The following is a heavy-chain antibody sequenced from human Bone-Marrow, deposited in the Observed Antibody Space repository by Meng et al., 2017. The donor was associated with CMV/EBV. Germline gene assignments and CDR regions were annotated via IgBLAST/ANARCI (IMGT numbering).Heavy chain of an antibody. Sequence: GESLKISCAASGFTFSSYDMHWVRQATGKGLEWVSAIGTAGDTYYPGSVKGRFTISRENAKNSLYLQMNSLRAGDTAVYYCARAIVGALGMDVWGQGTTVTVFS. CDR1: GFTFSSYD. D-gene: IGHD1-26*01. CDR3: ARAIVGALGMDV. CDR2: IGTAGDT. J-gene: IGHJ6*01. V-gene: IGHV3-13*01.